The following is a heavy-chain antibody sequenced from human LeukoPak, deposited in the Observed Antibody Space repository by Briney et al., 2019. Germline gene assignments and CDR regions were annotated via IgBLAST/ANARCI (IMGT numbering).Heavy chain of an antibody. CDR1: GGSISSGSYY. J-gene: IGHJ5*02. Sequence: SETLSLTRTVSGGSISSGSYYWSWIRQPAGKGLEWIGRIYTSGSTNYNPSLKSRVTISVDTSKNQFSLKLSSVTAADTAVYYCARASSSWYNNWFDPWGQGTLVTVSS. CDR2: IYTSGST. CDR3: ARASSSWYNNWFDP. V-gene: IGHV4-61*02. D-gene: IGHD6-13*01.